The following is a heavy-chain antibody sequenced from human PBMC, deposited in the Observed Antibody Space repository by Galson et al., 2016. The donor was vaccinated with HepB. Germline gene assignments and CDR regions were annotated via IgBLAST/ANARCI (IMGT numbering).Heavy chain of an antibody. Sequence: SLRLSCVVSGFTFTSYAMSWVRQAPGKGLEWVSAISGSGTNTYYADSVKGRFTISRDISKNTLYLQMNSLRAEDTAVYYCAKIYSQGYYDSSGAYSYFDYWGQGTLVTVSS. CDR2: ISGSGTNT. D-gene: IGHD3-22*01. CDR1: GFTFTSYA. V-gene: IGHV3-23*01. J-gene: IGHJ4*02. CDR3: AKIYSQGYYDSSGAYSYFDY.